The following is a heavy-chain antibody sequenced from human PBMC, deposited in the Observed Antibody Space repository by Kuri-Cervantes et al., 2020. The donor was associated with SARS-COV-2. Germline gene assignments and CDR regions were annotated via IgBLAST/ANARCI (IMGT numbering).Heavy chain of an antibody. Sequence: GESLKISWAASGFPFSCHWIHWVRQAPGKGLVWVSAISGSGGSTYYADSVKGRFTISRDNSKSTLDLQMNSLRAEDTAVYYCARRVISYWYFDLWGRGTLVTVSS. D-gene: IGHD3-16*02. CDR2: ISGSGGST. CDR3: ARRVISYWYFDL. CDR1: GFPFSCHW. V-gene: IGHV3-23*01. J-gene: IGHJ2*01.